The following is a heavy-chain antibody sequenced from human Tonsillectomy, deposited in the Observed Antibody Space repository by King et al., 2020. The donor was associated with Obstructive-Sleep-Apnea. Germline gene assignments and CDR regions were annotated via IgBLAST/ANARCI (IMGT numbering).Heavy chain of an antibody. CDR2: IPYDGSDK. CDR1: GFTFSSYA. V-gene: IGHV3-30-3*01. J-gene: IGHJ4*02. CDR3: ARYSSTTPFDY. Sequence: VQLVESGGGVVQPRRSLRLSCAASGFTFSSYAMHWVRQAPGRGLEWVAVIPYDGSDKYYADSVKGRFIISRDNSKNTLYLQMNSLRAEDTAVYYCARYSSTTPFDYWGQGILVTVSS. D-gene: IGHD6-13*01.